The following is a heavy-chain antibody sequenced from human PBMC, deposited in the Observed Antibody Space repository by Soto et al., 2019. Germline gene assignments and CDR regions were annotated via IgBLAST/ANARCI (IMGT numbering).Heavy chain of an antibody. D-gene: IGHD5-12*01. J-gene: IGHJ4*02. CDR2: VSGSGGTT. V-gene: IGHV3-23*01. Sequence: GGSLRLSCVTSGFTFSSYAMSWVRQAPGKGLEWVSAVSGSGGTTYYADSVKGRFITSTDNSTSMLYLQMCILRVEDMAVYYCANDLSYRGRSSPSAFDYWGQAALVTVSS. CDR1: GFTFSSYA. CDR3: ANDLSYRGRSSPSAFDY.